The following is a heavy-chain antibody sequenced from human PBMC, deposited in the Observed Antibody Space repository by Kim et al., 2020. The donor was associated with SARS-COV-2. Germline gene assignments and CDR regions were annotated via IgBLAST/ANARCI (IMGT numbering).Heavy chain of an antibody. V-gene: IGHV3-23*01. J-gene: IGHJ6*02. Sequence: VRFTISRDNSKNTLYMQMNSLRAEDTAVYYCAKDYSSSWETYYYYYGMDVWGQGTTVTVSS. D-gene: IGHD6-13*01. CDR3: AKDYSSSWETYYYYYGMDV.